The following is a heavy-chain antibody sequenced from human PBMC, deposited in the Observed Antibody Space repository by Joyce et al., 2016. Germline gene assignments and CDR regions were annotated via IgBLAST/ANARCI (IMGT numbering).Heavy chain of an antibody. V-gene: IGHV3-21*01. CDR3: ARNSAPRASTYYGLDV. D-gene: IGHD5/OR15-5a*01. Sequence: EVQLVESGGGLVRPGGSLRLSCAASGFTCSSYSMNWVRQAPGKGLEWVSFISSNRNYIYYADSVNGRFTISRDNAKSSLFLQMDSLRAEDTAVYYCARNSAPRASTYYGLDVWGQGTTVTVSS. CDR2: ISSNRNYI. J-gene: IGHJ6*02. CDR1: GFTCSSYS.